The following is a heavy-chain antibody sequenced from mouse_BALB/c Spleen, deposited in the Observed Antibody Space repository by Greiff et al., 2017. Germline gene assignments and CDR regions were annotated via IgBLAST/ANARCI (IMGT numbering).Heavy chain of an antibody. J-gene: IGHJ4*01. V-gene: IGHV1-7*01. Sequence: QVQLKESGAELAKPGASVKMSCKASGYTFTSYWMHWVKQRPGQGLEWIGYINPSTGYTEYNQKFKDKATLTADKSSSTAYMQLSSLTSEDSAVYYCARRRDGYSYYAMDYWGQGTSVTVSS. CDR3: ARRRDGYSYYAMDY. D-gene: IGHD2-3*01. CDR1: GYTFTSYW. CDR2: INPSTGYT.